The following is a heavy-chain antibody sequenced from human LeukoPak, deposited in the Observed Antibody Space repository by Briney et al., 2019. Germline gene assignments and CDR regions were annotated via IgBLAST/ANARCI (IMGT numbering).Heavy chain of an antibody. CDR2: ISGSGAST. J-gene: IGHJ6*03. CDR1: GFTFSIYA. Sequence: GGSLRLSCAASGFTFSIYAMSWVRQAPGKGLEWVSVISGSGASTYYADSVKGRFTISRDNSKNTLYLQMNGLRAEDTAVYYCANGAPIVGTIYYYYMDVWGKGTTVTVSS. CDR3: ANGAPIVGTIYYYYMDV. D-gene: IGHD1-26*01. V-gene: IGHV3-23*01.